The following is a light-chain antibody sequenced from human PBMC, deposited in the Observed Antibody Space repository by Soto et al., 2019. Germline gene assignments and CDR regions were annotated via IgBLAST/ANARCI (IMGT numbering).Light chain of an antibody. CDR2: DAS. CDR3: QQYSAYSWT. CDR1: QSISSW. V-gene: IGKV1-5*01. Sequence: DIQMTHSPSTLSASVGDRVTITCRASQSISSWLAWYQQKPGKAPKLLIYDASSLESGVPSRFSGSGSGTEFTLTISSLQADDFAAYYCQQYSAYSWTFAQGTKVDIK. J-gene: IGKJ1*01.